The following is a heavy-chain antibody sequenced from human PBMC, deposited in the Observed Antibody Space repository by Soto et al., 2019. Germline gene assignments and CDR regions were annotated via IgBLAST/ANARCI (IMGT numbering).Heavy chain of an antibody. CDR2: TYYRSKWYN. CDR1: GNSVSSNSAA. Sequence: PWQTLSLTCAISGNSVSSNSAAWNWIRQSPSRGLEWLARTYYRSKWYNDYAVSVKSRITINPHTXKNQFSPQLNSVTPEDTDVYYCARLLGYCSSTRCPGHYILTAPDAFDIWGQGTMVTVS. D-gene: IGHD2-2*01. J-gene: IGHJ3*02. CDR3: ARLLGYCSSTRCPGHYILTAPDAFDI. V-gene: IGHV6-1*01.